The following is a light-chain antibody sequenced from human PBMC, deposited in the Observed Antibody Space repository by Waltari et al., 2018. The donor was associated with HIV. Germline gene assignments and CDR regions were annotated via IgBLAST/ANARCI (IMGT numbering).Light chain of an antibody. CDR2: STN. CDR3: ATWDDSPDGPV. CDR1: SSNIGRNT. Sequence: QSVLTQPPSASGTPGQRVPISCSGSSSNIGRNTVNWYQHLPGTAPKLLIYSTNQRPSGVPDRFSASKSGTSASLAISGLQSEDEADYYCATWDDSPDGPVFGGGTKLTVL. V-gene: IGLV1-44*01. J-gene: IGLJ3*02.